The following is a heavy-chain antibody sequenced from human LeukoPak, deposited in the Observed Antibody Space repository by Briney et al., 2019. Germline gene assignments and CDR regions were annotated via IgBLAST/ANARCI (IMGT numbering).Heavy chain of an antibody. J-gene: IGHJ5*02. CDR3: ARSFMVRGITSRGFDP. CDR2: ISSSSSYI. CDR1: GFTFSSYS. V-gene: IGHV3-21*01. Sequence: GGSLRLSCAASGFTFSSYSMNWVRQAPGKGLEWVSSISSSSSYIYYADSVKGRFTISRDNAKNSLYLQMNSLRAEDTAVYYCARSFMVRGITSRGFDPWGQGTLVTVSS. D-gene: IGHD3-10*01.